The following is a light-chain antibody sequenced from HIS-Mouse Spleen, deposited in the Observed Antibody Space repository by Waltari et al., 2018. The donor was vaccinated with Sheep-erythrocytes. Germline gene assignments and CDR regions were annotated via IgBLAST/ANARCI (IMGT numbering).Light chain of an antibody. Sequence: SYELTQPPSVSVSPGQTASITCSGDKLGDKYACCYQPKPGQAPVLVIYADSKRPSGIHESFSGSNSGTMDTLTISGAQVEDEADYYCYSTDSSGNHWVFGGGTKLTVL. CDR1: KLGDKY. V-gene: IGLV3-10*01. CDR3: YSTDSSGNHWV. J-gene: IGLJ3*02. CDR2: ADS.